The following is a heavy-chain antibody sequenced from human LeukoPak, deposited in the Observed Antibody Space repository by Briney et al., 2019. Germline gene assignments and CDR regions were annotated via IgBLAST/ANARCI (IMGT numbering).Heavy chain of an antibody. CDR2: IKEDGSEK. J-gene: IGHJ4*02. D-gene: IGHD5-12*01. V-gene: IGHV3-7*04. CDR3: ARYRGLGGGYYFDY. CDR1: GFTFSNHW. Sequence: PGGSLGLSCAVSGFTFSNHWMGWVRQAPGKGLEWVANIKEDGSEKYYVDSVKGRFTISRDNAKNSLYLQMNSLRAEDTAVYYCARYRGLGGGYYFDYWGQGTLVTVSS.